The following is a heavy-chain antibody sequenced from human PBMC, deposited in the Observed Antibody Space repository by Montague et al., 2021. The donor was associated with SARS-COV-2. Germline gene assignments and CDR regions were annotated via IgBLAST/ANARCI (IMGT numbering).Heavy chain of an antibody. CDR3: ARGRRISLWFGELFPGGDYYGMDV. Sequence: SETLSLTCAVYGGSFSGYYWSWIRQPPGKGLEWIGEINHSGSTNXNPSLKSRVTISVDTSKNQLSLKLSSVTAADTAVYYCARGRRISLWFGELFPGGDYYGMDVWGQGTTVTVSS. J-gene: IGHJ6*02. CDR1: GGSFSGYY. D-gene: IGHD3-10*01. V-gene: IGHV4-34*01. CDR2: INHSGST.